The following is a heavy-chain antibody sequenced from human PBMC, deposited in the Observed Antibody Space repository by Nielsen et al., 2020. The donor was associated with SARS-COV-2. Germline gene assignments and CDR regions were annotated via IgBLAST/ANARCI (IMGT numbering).Heavy chain of an antibody. CDR1: GFTFTSFA. CDR3: ARAVGFDY. Sequence: GGSWRLSCAASGFTFTSFAMSWVRQAPGKGLEWVSAISGSGGSTYYADSVKGRFTFSSDNSKNTLYLQMNSLRAEDTAVYYCARAVGFDYWGQGTLVTVSS. D-gene: IGHD1-26*01. J-gene: IGHJ4*02. CDR2: ISGSGGST. V-gene: IGHV3-23*01.